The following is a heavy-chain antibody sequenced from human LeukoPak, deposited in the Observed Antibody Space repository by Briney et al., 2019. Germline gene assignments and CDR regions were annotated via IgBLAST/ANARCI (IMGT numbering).Heavy chain of an antibody. J-gene: IGHJ3*02. CDR3: ARVSILNLGELPEAFDI. CDR2: IKQDGSEK. Sequence: GGSLRLSCAASGFTFRNYWMTWVRRAPGKGLEWVANIKQDGSEKYFVDSVKGRFTISRDNAKNSLYLQMNSLRAEDTAVYFCARVSILNLGELPEAFDIWGQGTMVTVSS. CDR1: GFTFRNYW. D-gene: IGHD3-16*01. V-gene: IGHV3-7*05.